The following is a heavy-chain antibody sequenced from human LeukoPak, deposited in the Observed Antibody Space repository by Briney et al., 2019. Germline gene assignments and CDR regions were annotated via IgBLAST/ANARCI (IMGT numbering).Heavy chain of an antibody. J-gene: IGHJ6*02. D-gene: IGHD4-17*01. V-gene: IGHV3-43*01. CDR3: AKDIWGVTTGYYGMDV. CDR2: ISWDGGST. Sequence: GGSLRLSCAASGFTFDDYTMHWVRQAPGKGLEWVSLISWDGGSTYYADSVKGRFTISRDNSKNSLYLQMNSLRTEDTALYYCAKDIWGVTTGYYGMDVWGRGTTVTVSS. CDR1: GFTFDDYT.